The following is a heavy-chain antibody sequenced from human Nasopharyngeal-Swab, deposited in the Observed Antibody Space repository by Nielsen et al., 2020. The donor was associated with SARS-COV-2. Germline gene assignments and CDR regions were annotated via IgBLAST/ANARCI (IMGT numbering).Heavy chain of an antibody. CDR2: VSYDASIK. CDR3: AKDSEVAAIPGY. CDR1: GFTFSNYD. J-gene: IGHJ4*02. D-gene: IGHD2-21*02. Sequence: GGSLRLSCAASGFTFSNYDMHWVRQAPGKGLEWVAFVSYDASIKYHTDSVKGRFTISRDNSKNTLYLQMNSLRAEDTAVYYCAKDSEVAAIPGYWGQGTLVTVSS. V-gene: IGHV3-30*18.